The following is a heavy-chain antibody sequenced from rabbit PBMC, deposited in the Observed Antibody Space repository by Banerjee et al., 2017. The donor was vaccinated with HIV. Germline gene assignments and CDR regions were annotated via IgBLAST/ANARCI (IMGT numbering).Heavy chain of an antibody. CDR3: ARWPGSAGTGYNL. V-gene: IGHV1S45*01. D-gene: IGHD8-1*01. J-gene: IGHJ4*01. CDR2: INTLGSA. CDR1: GFDISNYNM. Sequence: QEQLKETGGGLVQPEGSLTLTCKASGFDISNYNMQWVRQSPGKGLESIGFINTLGSAYYASWAKGRFTISKTSSTTVTLQMTSLTAADTATYLCARWPGSAGTGYNLWGQGTLVTVS.